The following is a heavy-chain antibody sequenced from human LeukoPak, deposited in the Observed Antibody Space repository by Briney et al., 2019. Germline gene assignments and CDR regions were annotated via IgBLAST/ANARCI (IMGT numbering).Heavy chain of an antibody. D-gene: IGHD3-22*01. Sequence: SETLSLTCTVSGVSISSGDHYWSWIRQPPGKGLEWIVYTYYSGSTYYNPSLKSRVTISVDTSKNQCSLKLSSVTAADTAVYYCARPYYYDSRIDPWGQGTRVTVSS. CDR2: TYYSGST. CDR1: GVSISSGDHY. J-gene: IGHJ5*02. V-gene: IGHV4-30-4*01. CDR3: ARPYYYDSRIDP.